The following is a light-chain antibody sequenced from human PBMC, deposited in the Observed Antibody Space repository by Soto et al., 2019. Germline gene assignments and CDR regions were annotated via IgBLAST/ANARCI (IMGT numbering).Light chain of an antibody. CDR3: SSYTSSSSYV. CDR2: EVS. Sequence: QSLLTQPASVSGSPGQSITISCTGTSSDVGGYNYVSWYQQHPGKAPKLMIYEVSNRPSGVSNRFFGSKSGNTASLTISGLQAEDEADYYCSSYTSSSSYVFGTGTKVTVL. J-gene: IGLJ1*01. CDR1: SSDVGGYNY. V-gene: IGLV2-14*01.